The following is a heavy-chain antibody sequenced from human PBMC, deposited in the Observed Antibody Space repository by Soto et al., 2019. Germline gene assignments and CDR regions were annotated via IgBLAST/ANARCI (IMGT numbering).Heavy chain of an antibody. J-gene: IGHJ3*02. CDR1: GFTFSSYE. CDR2: ISSSGSTI. CDR3: ARRLGVIDAFDI. V-gene: IGHV3-48*03. Sequence: GGSLRLSCVASGFTFSSYEMNWVRQAPGKGLEWVSYISSSGSTIYYADSVKGRFTISRDNAKNSLYLQMNSLRAEDTAVYYCARRLGVIDAFDIWGQGTMVTVSS. D-gene: IGHD3-22*01.